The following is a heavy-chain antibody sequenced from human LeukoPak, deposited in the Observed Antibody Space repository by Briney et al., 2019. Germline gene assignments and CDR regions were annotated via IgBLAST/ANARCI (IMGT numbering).Heavy chain of an antibody. V-gene: IGHV4-59*01. CDR2: IYYSGST. J-gene: IGHJ4*02. Sequence: PSETLSLTCTVSGGSMSSYYWSWIRQPPGKGLEWIGYIYYSGSTNYNPSLKSRITISVDTSKNQFSLKLSSVTAADTAVYYCARDRRGNSCYDYWGQGTLVTVSS. CDR3: ARDRRGNSCYDY. D-gene: IGHD2-2*01. CDR1: GGSMSSYY.